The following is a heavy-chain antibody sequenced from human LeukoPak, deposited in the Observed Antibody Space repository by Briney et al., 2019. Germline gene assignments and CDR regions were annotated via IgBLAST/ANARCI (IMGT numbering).Heavy chain of an antibody. CDR1: GYTFTSYA. D-gene: IGHD6-19*01. CDR3: ARVSRIAGAYSMRYYFDY. CDR2: INTNTGNP. Sequence: GASVKVSCKASGYTFTSYAMNWVRQAPGQGLEWMGWINTNTGNPTYAQGFTGRFVFSLDTSVSTAYLQISSLKAEDTAVYYCARVSRIAGAYSMRYYFDYWGQGTLVTVSS. V-gene: IGHV7-4-1*02. J-gene: IGHJ4*02.